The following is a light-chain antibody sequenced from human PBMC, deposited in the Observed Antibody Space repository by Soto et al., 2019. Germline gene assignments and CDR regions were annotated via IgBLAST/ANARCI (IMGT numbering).Light chain of an antibody. CDR3: KSYAGSNTYG. CDR2: EVV. Sequence: QSVLTQPPSASGSPGQSVTISCTGTKNDIGVYDFVSWYQHHPGKAPRLIIYEVVQRPSGVPDRSSGSKSGNTASLTVSGLQAADEADYFCKSYAGSNTYGFGSGTKV. V-gene: IGLV2-8*01. CDR1: KNDIGVYDF. J-gene: IGLJ1*01.